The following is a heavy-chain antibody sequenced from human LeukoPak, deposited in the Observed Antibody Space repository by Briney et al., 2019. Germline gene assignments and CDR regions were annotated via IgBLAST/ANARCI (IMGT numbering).Heavy chain of an antibody. D-gene: IGHD5-18*01. Sequence: GGSLRLSCAASGFTFSSYAMHWVRQAPGKGLEWVAVISYDGSNKYYADSVKGRFTISRDNSKNTLYLQMNSLRAEDTAVYYCAKLGGYSYGYVDYWGQGTLVTVSS. CDR1: GFTFSSYA. CDR3: AKLGGYSYGYVDY. J-gene: IGHJ4*02. CDR2: ISYDGSNK. V-gene: IGHV3-30*04.